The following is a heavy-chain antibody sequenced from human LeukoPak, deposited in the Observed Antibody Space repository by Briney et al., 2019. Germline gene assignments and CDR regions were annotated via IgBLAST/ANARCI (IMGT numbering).Heavy chain of an antibody. CDR2: ISYDGSNK. V-gene: IGHV3-30*18. CDR1: GFTFSSYG. J-gene: IGHJ4*02. Sequence: GGSLRLSCAASGFTFSSYGMHWVRQTPGKGLEWVAVISYDGSNKYYADSVKGRFTISRDNSKNTLYLQMNSLRTEDTAVYYCAKVDRSGGSCSRYYFDYWGQGTLVTVSS. CDR3: AKVDRSGGSCSRYYFDY. D-gene: IGHD2-15*01.